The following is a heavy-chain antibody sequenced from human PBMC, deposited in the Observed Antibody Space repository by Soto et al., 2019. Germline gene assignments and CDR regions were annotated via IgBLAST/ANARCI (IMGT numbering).Heavy chain of an antibody. CDR1: GYNFSSHW. CDR2: IYPDDSDA. V-gene: IGHV5-51*03. Sequence: EVQLVQSGAEAKKPGESLKISCQGSGYNFSSHWIGWVRQMPGKGLEWMGIIYPDDSDARYSPSFQGQVTISADKSASTAYLQWSSLRASDTATYFCARGAIVATTTHYFDYWAREPWSPSPQ. D-gene: IGHD5-12*01. J-gene: IGHJ4*02. CDR3: ARGAIVATTTHYFDY.